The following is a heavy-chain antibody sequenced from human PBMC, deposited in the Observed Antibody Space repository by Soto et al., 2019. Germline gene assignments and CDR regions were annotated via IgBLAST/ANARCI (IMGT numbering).Heavy chain of an antibody. D-gene: IGHD5-12*01. Sequence: EAQLVESGGGLVQPGGSLRLSCAASGLTFGNYWMHWVRQAPGRGLVWVSRISGDGSSSNYADSVKGRFTISRDNDKNTLYLQMNSLRAEDTAVYFCARGGSGYTFDWGQGTLVTVSS. CDR3: ARGGSGYTFD. V-gene: IGHV3-74*01. CDR1: GLTFGNYW. J-gene: IGHJ4*02. CDR2: ISGDGSSS.